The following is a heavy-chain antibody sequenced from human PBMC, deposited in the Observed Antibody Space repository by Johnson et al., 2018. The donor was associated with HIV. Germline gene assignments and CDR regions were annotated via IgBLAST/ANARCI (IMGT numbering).Heavy chain of an antibody. CDR3: ARDLNRYYYGSVKAFDI. Sequence: QVQLVESGGGVVQPGRSLRLSCAASGFTFSSYAMHWVRQAPGKGLEWVAVISYDGSNKYYADSVKGRCTISRDNSKNTLYLQMNSLRAEDTAVYYCARDLNRYYYGSVKAFDIWGQGTMVTVSS. D-gene: IGHD3-10*01. V-gene: IGHV3-30*04. CDR2: ISYDGSNK. CDR1: GFTFSSYA. J-gene: IGHJ3*02.